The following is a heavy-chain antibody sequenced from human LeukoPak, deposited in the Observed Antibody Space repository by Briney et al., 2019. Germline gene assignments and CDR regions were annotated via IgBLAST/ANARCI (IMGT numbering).Heavy chain of an antibody. D-gene: IGHD4-17*01. Sequence: GGSLRLSCAASGFTFDDYGMNWVRQAPGKGLEWVSSISSSSSYIYYADSVEGRFTISRGNAKNSLYLQMNSLRAEDTAVYYCARDGDYGDYVDYWGQGTLVTVSS. CDR3: ARDGDYGDYVDY. CDR2: ISSSSSYI. V-gene: IGHV3-21*01. J-gene: IGHJ4*02. CDR1: GFTFDDYG.